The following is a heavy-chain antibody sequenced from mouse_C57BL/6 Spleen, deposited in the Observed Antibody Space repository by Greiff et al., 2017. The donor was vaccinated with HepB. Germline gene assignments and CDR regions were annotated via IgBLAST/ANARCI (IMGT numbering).Heavy chain of an antibody. CDR1: GFSLTSYG. D-gene: IGHD1-1*01. J-gene: IGHJ4*01. CDR3: ARTPGYYGSSRDYAMDY. CDR2: IWRGGST. Sequence: QVQLKQSGPGLVQPSQSLSITCTVSGFSLTSYGVHWVRQSPGKGLEWLGGIWRGGSTDYNADFISRQSIRKDNYKSQVFFKMNSLQADDTAIYYCARTPGYYGSSRDYAMDYWGQGTSVTVSS. V-gene: IGHV2-2*01.